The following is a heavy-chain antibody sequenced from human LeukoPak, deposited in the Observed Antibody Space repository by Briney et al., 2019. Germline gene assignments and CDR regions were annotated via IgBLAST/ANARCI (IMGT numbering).Heavy chain of an antibody. CDR1: GFTFSSYS. CDR3: AKPQSTMVRGVIWFDY. J-gene: IGHJ4*02. V-gene: IGHV3-21*04. CDR2: ISSSSSYI. D-gene: IGHD3-10*01. Sequence: GGSLRLSCAASGFTFSSYSMNWVRQAPGKGLEWVSSISSSSSYIYYADSVKGRFTISRDNSKNTLYLQMNSLRDEDTAVYYCAKPQSTMVRGVIWFDYWGQGTLVTVSS.